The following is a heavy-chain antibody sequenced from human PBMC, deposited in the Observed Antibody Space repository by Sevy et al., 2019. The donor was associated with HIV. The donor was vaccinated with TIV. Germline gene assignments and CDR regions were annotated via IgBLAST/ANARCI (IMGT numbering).Heavy chain of an antibody. CDR3: ARVGYCRGGTCFSGFYYAMDV. CDR2: VYSGGAT. D-gene: IGHD2-15*01. Sequence: GGSLRLSCAVSGFTFTNEVFSWVRQAPGKGLEWVAVVYSGGATYYADSVKGGFTISGEKYNSTLYHQMRSLRAEETAADYYARVGYCRGGTCFSGFYYAMDVWGQGTMVTVSS. J-gene: IGHJ6*02. CDR1: GFTFTNEV. V-gene: IGHV3-53*01.